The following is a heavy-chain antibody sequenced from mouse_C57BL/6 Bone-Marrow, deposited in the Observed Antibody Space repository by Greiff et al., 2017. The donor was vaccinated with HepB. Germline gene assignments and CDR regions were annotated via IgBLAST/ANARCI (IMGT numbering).Heavy chain of an antibody. V-gene: IGHV1-81*01. CDR3: ARAYYAPCCAY. J-gene: IGHJ3*01. CDR1: GYTFTSYY. Sequence: QVQLQQSGAELVRPGASVKLSCKASGYTFTSYYISWVKQRTGQGLEWIGGIYPRSGNTYYNEKFKGKATLTADKSSSTAYMELSSLTSEDSAVYSCARAYYAPCCAYWGQGTLVTVSA. CDR2: IYPRSGNT. D-gene: IGHD1-1*01.